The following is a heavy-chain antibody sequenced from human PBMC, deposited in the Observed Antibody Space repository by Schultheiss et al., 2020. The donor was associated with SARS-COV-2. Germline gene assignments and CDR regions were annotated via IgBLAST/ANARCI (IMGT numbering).Heavy chain of an antibody. J-gene: IGHJ6*02. CDR2: IRSKANSYAT. CDR3: TRLVRGVTYYYGMDV. D-gene: IGHD3-10*01. Sequence: GGSLRLSCAASGFTFSSYGMHWVRQASGKGLEWVGRIRSKANSYATAYAASVKGRFTISRDDSKNTAYLQMNSLKTEDTAVYYCTRLVRGVTYYYGMDVWGQGTTVTVSS. CDR1: GFTFSSYG. V-gene: IGHV3-73*01.